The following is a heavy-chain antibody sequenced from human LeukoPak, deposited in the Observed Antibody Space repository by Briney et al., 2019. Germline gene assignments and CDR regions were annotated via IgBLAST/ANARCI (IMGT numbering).Heavy chain of an antibody. Sequence: GGSLRLSCTVSGFTVSSNSMSWVRQAPGKGLEWVSFIYSDNTHYADSVKGRFTISRDNSKNTLYLQMNSLRAEDTAVYYCAKSSPPPLRYWGQGTLVTVSS. CDR2: IYSDNT. CDR3: AKSSPPPLRY. V-gene: IGHV3-53*01. CDR1: GFTVSSNS. J-gene: IGHJ4*02.